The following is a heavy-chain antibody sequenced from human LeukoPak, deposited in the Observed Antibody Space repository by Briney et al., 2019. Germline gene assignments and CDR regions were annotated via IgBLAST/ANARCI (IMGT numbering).Heavy chain of an antibody. D-gene: IGHD3-3*01. CDR1: GFTFSSYW. J-gene: IGHJ4*02. V-gene: IGHV3-7*01. CDR2: IKQDGSEK. Sequence: GGSLRLSCAGSGFTFSSYWMSWVRQAPGKGLEWVANIKQDGSEKYYVDSVKGRFTISRDNAKNSLYLQMNSLRAEDTAVYYCARDSGYRYDFWSPRLDYWGQGTLVTVSS. CDR3: ARDSGYRYDFWSPRLDY.